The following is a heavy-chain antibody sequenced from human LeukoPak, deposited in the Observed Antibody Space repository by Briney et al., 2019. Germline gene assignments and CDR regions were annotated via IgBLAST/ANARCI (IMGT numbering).Heavy chain of an antibody. CDR1: GYIFSGYY. Sequence: ASVKVSCKAPGYIFSGYYIHWVRQAPGQGLEWMGWINPNTGGTNYAQKFQGRVTMTRDTSISTAYMELTRLTSDDTAVYYCARGLSYSGSYYFDYWGQGTLVPVSS. CDR3: ARGLSYSGSYYFDY. D-gene: IGHD1-26*01. J-gene: IGHJ4*02. CDR2: INPNTGGT. V-gene: IGHV1-2*02.